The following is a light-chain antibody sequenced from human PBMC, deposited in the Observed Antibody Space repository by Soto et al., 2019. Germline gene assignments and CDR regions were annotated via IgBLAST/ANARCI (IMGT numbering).Light chain of an antibody. CDR2: DAS. Sequence: EIVLTQSPATLSLSPGERATLSCRASQSVRSYLAWYYQNPGQAPRLLIYDASTRDTGIPARFSGSGSGTDFTLTISSLEPEDFAVYYCQQHRNLPPTFVQGTKVEIK. J-gene: IGKJ1*01. CDR1: QSVRSY. V-gene: IGKV3-11*01. CDR3: QQHRNLPPT.